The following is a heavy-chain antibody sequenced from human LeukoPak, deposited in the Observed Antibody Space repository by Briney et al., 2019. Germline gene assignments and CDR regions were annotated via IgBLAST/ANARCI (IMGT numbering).Heavy chain of an antibody. J-gene: IGHJ4*02. CDR3: ARVINDFWSGYYLDY. V-gene: IGHV4-59*01. CDR1: GGSISSYY. CDR2: IYYSGST. D-gene: IGHD3-3*01. Sequence: PSETLSLTCTVSGGSISSYYWSWIRQPPGKGLEWIGYIYYSGSTNYNPSLKSRVTISVDTSKNQFSLKLSPVTAADTAVYYCARVINDFWSGYYLDYWGQGTLVTVSS.